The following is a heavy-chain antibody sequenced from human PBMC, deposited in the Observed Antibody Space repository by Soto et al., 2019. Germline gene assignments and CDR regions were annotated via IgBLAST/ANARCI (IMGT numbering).Heavy chain of an antibody. CDR1: GGSISTFS. CDR3: TRGASWYAMDV. J-gene: IGHJ6*02. D-gene: IGHD2-2*01. V-gene: IGHV4-59*01. CDR2: IYFSGST. Sequence: SETLSLTCTVSGGSISTFSWNWIRQPPGKGLEWIGYIYFSGSTNYNPSLKSRVTISVDTSKNQFSLNLSSVTAADTAVYYCTRGASWYAMDVWGPGTTVAVYS.